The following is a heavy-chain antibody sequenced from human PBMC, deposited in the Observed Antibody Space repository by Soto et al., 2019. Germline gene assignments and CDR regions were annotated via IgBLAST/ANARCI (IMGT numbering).Heavy chain of an antibody. Sequence: SETLSLTCNASGGSITSSGFAWGWIRQSPGKGLEWIGTIDYSGNIYYIPSLKSRITISVDTSKNQISLKLSSVTAADTAVYYCARHIHNQGFEYYFDSWGQGTLVTVSS. D-gene: IGHD1-1*01. CDR1: GGSITSSGFA. CDR2: IDYSGNI. CDR3: ARHIHNQGFEYYFDS. J-gene: IGHJ4*02. V-gene: IGHV4-39*01.